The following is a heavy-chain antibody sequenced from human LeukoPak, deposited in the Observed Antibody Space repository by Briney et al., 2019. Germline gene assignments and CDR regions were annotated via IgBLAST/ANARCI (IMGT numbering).Heavy chain of an antibody. CDR2: INPNSGGT. V-gene: IGHV1-2*02. Sequence: GASVKLSCNASGHTFTGYYMHWVRQAPGQGLEWMGWINPNSGGTNYAQKFQCRVTMTRETSISTAYMELSRLRSDDTAVYYCARRPTTVTTHFDYWGQGTLVTVSS. D-gene: IGHD4-11*01. J-gene: IGHJ4*02. CDR3: ARRPTTVTTHFDY. CDR1: GHTFTGYY.